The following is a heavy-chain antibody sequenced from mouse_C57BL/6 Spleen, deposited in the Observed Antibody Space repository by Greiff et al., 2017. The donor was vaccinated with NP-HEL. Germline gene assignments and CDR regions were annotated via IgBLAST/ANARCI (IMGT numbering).Heavy chain of an antibody. D-gene: IGHD1-1*01. V-gene: IGHV1-19*01. CDR1: GYTFTDYY. Sequence: EVKLMESGPVLVKPGASVKMSCKASGYTFTDYYMNWVKQSHGKSLEWIGVINPYNGGTSYNQKFKGKATLTVDKSSSTAYMELNSLTSEDSAVYYCARSGEITTVVIDYWGQGTTLTVSS. CDR2: INPYNGGT. CDR3: ARSGEITTVVIDY. J-gene: IGHJ2*01.